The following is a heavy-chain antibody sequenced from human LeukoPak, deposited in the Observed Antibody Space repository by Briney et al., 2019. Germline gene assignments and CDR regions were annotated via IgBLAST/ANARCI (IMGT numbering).Heavy chain of an antibody. V-gene: IGHV1-2*02. D-gene: IGHD3-22*01. CDR3: VRDYYYDSSGYYPGVAFDFDY. CDR1: GYTFTGYY. CDR2: INPNSGGT. Sequence: ASVKVSCKASGYTFTGYYMHWVRQAPGQGLEWMGWINPNSGGTNYAQKFRGRVTMTRDTSISTAYMELSRLRSDDTAVYYCVRDYYYDSSGYYPGVAFDFDYWGQGTLVTVSS. J-gene: IGHJ4*02.